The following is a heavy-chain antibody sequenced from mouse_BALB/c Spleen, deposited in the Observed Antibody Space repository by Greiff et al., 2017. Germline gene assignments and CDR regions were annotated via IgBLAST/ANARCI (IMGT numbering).Heavy chain of an antibody. CDR3: ARERGNGYLDY. V-gene: IGHV1-20*02. CDR1: GYSFTGYF. J-gene: IGHJ2*01. Sequence: EVKLMESGPELVKPGASVKISCKASGYSFTGYFMNWVMQSHGKSLEWIGRINPYNGDTFYNQKFKGKATLTVDKSSSTAHMELRSLASEDSAVYYCARERGNGYLDYWGQGTTLTVSS. D-gene: IGHD1-1*02. CDR2: INPYNGDT.